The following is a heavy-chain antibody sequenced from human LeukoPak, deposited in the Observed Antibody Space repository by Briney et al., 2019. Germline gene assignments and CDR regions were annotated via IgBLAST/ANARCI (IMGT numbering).Heavy chain of an antibody. D-gene: IGHD4/OR15-4a*01. CDR1: GYTFTTYD. CDR3: ARRAGAYSHPYDY. V-gene: IGHV1-8*03. Sequence: SVKVSCKASGYTFTTYDITWVRQATGQGLEWMGWMNPNSGNTAYAQKFQGRVTITRNTSISTAYMELSSLRSEDTAVYYCARRAGAYSHPYDYWGQGTLVTVSS. J-gene: IGHJ4*02. CDR2: MNPNSGNT.